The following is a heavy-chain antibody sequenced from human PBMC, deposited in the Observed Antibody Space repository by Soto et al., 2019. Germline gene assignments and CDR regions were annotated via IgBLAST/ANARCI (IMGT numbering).Heavy chain of an antibody. CDR1: GYGLTELS. CDR3: ATGFLGYTYGPGGDY. V-gene: IGHV1-24*01. CDR2: FDPEDDET. D-gene: IGHD5-18*01. Sequence: ASVKVCWKVSGYGLTELSRHWVRQAPGKGLEWMGGFDPEDDETIYAQKFQGRVTMTEDTSTDTAYMELSSLRSDDTAVYFCATGFLGYTYGPGGDYWGQGTLVPVSS. J-gene: IGHJ4*02.